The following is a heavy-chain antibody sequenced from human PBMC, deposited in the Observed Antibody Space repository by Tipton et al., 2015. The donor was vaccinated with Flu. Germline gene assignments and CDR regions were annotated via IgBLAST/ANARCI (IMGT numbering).Heavy chain of an antibody. Sequence: LRLSCTVSGGSISGYYWSWIRQPPGKGLEWIGYIYYSGSTNYNPSLKSRVTISVDTSKNQFSLKLSSVTAADTAVYYCARHPKLQEHDYWGQGTLVTVSS. CDR1: GGSISGYY. CDR2: IYYSGST. CDR3: ARHPKLQEHDY. V-gene: IGHV4-59*08. D-gene: IGHD4-11*01. J-gene: IGHJ4*02.